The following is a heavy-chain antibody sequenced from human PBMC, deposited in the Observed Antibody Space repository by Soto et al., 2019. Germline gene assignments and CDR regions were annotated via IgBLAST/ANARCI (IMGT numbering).Heavy chain of an antibody. CDR2: ISAFNGDT. V-gene: IGHV1-18*04. D-gene: IGHD6-25*01. J-gene: IGHJ4*02. Sequence: QVQLVQSGSEVKKPGASVNVSCKALGYTFTSYGFSWVRQVPGQGLEWLGWISAFNGDTQYAQTMKGKLTVTTDTSTTTVHRKLRRLTPADTAVYYCTREAGWQRMVPYDWGQGTLVSVS. CDR1: GYTFTSYG. CDR3: TREAGWQRMVPYD.